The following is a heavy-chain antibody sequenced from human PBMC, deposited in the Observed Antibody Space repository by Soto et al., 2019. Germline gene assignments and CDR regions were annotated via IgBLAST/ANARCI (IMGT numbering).Heavy chain of an antibody. D-gene: IGHD3-16*02. CDR3: ARARVRLGELSPNDY. CDR2: IIPIFGTA. V-gene: IGHV1-69*13. J-gene: IGHJ4*02. Sequence: VASVKVSCKASGGTFSSYAISWVLQAPGQGLEWMGGIIPIFGTANYAQKFQGRVTITADESTSTAYMELSSLRSEDTAVYYCARARVRLGELSPNDYWGQGTLVTVSS. CDR1: GGTFSSYA.